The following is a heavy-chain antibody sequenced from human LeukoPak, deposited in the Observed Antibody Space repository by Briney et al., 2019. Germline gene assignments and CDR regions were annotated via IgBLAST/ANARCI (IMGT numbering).Heavy chain of an antibody. D-gene: IGHD6-13*01. J-gene: IGHJ4*02. CDR2: IYYSGST. Sequence: SETLSLTCTVSSGSITNYYWSWIRQPPGKGLEWIGYIYYSGSTNYNPSLKSRVTISVDTSKNQFSLKLSSVTAADTAVYYCAREVVAAAGTVDYWGQGILVTVSS. CDR3: AREVVAAAGTVDY. V-gene: IGHV4-59*12. CDR1: SGSITNYY.